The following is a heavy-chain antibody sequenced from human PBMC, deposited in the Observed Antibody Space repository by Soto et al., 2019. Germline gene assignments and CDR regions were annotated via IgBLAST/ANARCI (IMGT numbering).Heavy chain of an antibody. CDR1: GGTFSSYA. Sequence: QVQLVQSGAEVKKPGSSVKVSCKASGGTFSSYAISWVRQAPGQGLEWMGGIIPIFGTANYAQKFQGRVTITGEESTSTADMELSSLRVEDTAVYYGARIARDGYQLGGIGYWGQGTLVTVSS. V-gene: IGHV1-69*12. CDR3: ARIARDGYQLGGIGY. J-gene: IGHJ4*02. CDR2: IIPIFGTA. D-gene: IGHD2-21*01.